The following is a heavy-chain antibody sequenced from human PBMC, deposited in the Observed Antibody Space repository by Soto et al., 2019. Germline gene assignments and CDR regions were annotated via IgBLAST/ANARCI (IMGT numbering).Heavy chain of an antibody. CDR3: ARDRAYYDILTGYYRGDAFDI. J-gene: IGHJ3*02. V-gene: IGHV3-66*01. CDR1: GFTVSSNY. D-gene: IGHD3-9*01. CDR2: IYSGGST. Sequence: GGSLRLSCAASGFTVSSNYMSWVRQAPGKGLERVSVIYSGGSTYYADSVKGRFTISRDNSKNTLYLQMNSLRAEDTAVYYCARDRAYYDILTGYYRGDAFDIWGQGTMVTVSS.